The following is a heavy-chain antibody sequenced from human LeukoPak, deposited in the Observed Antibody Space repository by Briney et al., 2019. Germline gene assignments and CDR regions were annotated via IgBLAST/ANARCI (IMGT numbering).Heavy chain of an antibody. CDR3: ARGGNYYDSSGYEA. CDR1: GGSISSYY. J-gene: IGHJ4*02. CDR2: INHSGST. Sequence: SETLSLTCTVSGGSISSYYWSWIRQPPGKGLEWIGEINHSGSTNYNPSLKSRVTISVDTSKNQFSLKLSSVTAADTAVYYCARGGNYYDSSGYEAWGQGTLAIVSS. D-gene: IGHD3-22*01. V-gene: IGHV4-34*01.